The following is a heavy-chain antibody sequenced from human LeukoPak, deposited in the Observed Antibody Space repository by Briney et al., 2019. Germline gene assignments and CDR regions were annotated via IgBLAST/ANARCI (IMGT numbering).Heavy chain of an antibody. D-gene: IGHD3-22*01. J-gene: IGHJ3*02. V-gene: IGHV4-39*01. CDR2: IYYSGST. CDR3: ARSSRGAYDSSGYYLLVGAFDI. Sequence: SETLSLTCTVSGGSISSSSYYWGWIRQPPGKGLEWIGSIYYSGSTYYNPSLKSRVTIYVDTSKNQFSLKLSSVTAADTAVYYCARSSRGAYDSSGYYLLVGAFDIWGQGTMVTVSS. CDR1: GGSISSSSYY.